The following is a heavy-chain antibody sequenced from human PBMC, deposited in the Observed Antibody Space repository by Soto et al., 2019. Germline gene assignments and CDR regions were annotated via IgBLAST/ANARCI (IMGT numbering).Heavy chain of an antibody. V-gene: IGHV4-34*01. CDR1: GGSFSGYY. Sequence: QVQLQQWGAGLLKPSETLSLTCAVYGGSFSGYYWSWIRQPPGKGLEWIGEINHSGSTNYNPSLKSRVTISVDTSKNQFSPKLSSVTAADTAVYYCARGRGYSYGYHYWGQGTLVTVSS. CDR3: ARGRGYSYGYHY. J-gene: IGHJ4*02. D-gene: IGHD5-18*01. CDR2: INHSGST.